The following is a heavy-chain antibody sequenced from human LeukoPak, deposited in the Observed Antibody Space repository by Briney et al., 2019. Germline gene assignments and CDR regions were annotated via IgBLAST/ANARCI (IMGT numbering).Heavy chain of an antibody. V-gene: IGHV3-9*01. CDR3: AKDSWVAGTRHCDY. CDR2: ISWNSGSI. CDR1: GFTFDDYA. J-gene: IGHJ4*02. D-gene: IGHD6-19*01. Sequence: GRSLRLSCAASGFTFDDYAMHWVRQAPGKGLEWVSGISWNSGSIGYADSVKGRFTISRDNSKNTLYLQMNSLRAEDTAVYYCAKDSWVAGTRHCDYWGQGTLVTVSS.